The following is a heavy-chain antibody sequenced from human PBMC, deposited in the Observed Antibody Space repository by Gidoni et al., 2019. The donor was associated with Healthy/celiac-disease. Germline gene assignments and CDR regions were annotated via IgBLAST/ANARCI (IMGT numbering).Heavy chain of an antibody. V-gene: IGHV4-34*01. J-gene: IGHJ6*02. CDR1: GGSFSGYY. Sequence: QVQLQQWGAGLLKPSETLSLTCAVYGGSFSGYYWSWIRQPPGKGLEWIGEINHPGSTNYNPSLKSRVTISVDTSKNQFSLKLSSVTAADTAGYYCARLGSGFYYYGMDVWGQGTTVTVSS. CDR3: ARLGSGFYYYGMDV. D-gene: IGHD3-10*01. CDR2: INHPGST.